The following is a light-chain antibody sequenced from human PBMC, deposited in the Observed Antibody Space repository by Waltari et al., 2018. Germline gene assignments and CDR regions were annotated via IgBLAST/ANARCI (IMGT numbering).Light chain of an antibody. CDR2: GAS. CDR1: QSFSSN. J-gene: IGKJ4*01. CDR3: HQYNNWSLT. V-gene: IGKV3-15*01. Sequence: EIVMTQSPATLSVSPGERATLSCRASQSFSSNLAWYQQKPGQAPRLLIYGASTRATGIPARFSGSESGTEFTLTITSVQSEDFALYYCHQYNNWSLTFGGGTRVEI.